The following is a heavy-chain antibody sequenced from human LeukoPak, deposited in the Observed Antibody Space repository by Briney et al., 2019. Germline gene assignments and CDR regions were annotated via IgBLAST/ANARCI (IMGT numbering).Heavy chain of an antibody. D-gene: IGHD5-18*01. Sequence: EASVKVSCKASGGTFSSYAISWVRQAPGQGLEWMGGIIPIFGTANYAQKFQGRVTITADESMSTAYMELSSLRSEDTAVYYCARRGYSYGYSDWFDPWGQGTLVTVSS. V-gene: IGHV1-69*13. CDR1: GGTFSSYA. J-gene: IGHJ5*02. CDR2: IIPIFGTA. CDR3: ARRGYSYGYSDWFDP.